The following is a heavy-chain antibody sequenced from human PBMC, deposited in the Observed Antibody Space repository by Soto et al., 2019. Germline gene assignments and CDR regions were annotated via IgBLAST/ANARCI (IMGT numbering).Heavy chain of an antibody. CDR3: ARCCACGVPAAELYYYYYGMDV. CDR1: GFTFSEYN. D-gene: IGHD2-2*01. CDR2: ISSSGRIV. Sequence: GGSLRLSCAASGFTFSEYNINRVRQAPGKGLEWVSSISSSGRIVYYADSVKGRCIVSRDNVNYSVFLQMTSLRAEDTAVYYCARCCACGVPAAELYYYYYGMDVWGQGTKVTVSS. V-gene: IGHV3-48*04. J-gene: IGHJ6*02.